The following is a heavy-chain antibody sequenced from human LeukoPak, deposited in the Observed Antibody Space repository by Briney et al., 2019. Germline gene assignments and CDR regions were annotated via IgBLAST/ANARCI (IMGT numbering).Heavy chain of an antibody. CDR1: GFTFSNAW. D-gene: IGHD2-2*01. CDR3: TTDQASKYQLLRHRYYYYGMDV. J-gene: IGHJ6*02. V-gene: IGHV3-15*01. Sequence: GGSLRLSCAASGFTFSNAWMSWVRQAPRKGLEWVGRIKSKTDGGTTDYAAHVKGRFTISRDHSKNTLYLQMNSLETDDTAVYYCTTDQASKYQLLRHRYYYYGMDVWGQGTTVTVSS. CDR2: IKSKTDGGTT.